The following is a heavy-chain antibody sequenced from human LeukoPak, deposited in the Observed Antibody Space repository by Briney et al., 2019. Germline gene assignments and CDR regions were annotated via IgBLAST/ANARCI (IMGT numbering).Heavy chain of an antibody. V-gene: IGHV1-24*01. CDR3: ATARIVVVIPSFDY. CDR1: GYTLTELS. CDR2: FDPEDGET. D-gene: IGHD3-22*01. J-gene: IGHJ4*02. Sequence: ASVKVSCKVSGYTLTELSMHWVRQAPGKGLEWMGGFDPEDGETIYAQKFQGRVTMTEDTSTDTAYMELSSLRSEDTAVYYCATARIVVVIPSFDYWGQGTLATVSS.